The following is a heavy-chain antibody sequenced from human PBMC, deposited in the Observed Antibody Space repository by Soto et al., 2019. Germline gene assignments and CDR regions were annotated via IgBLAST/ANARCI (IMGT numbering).Heavy chain of an antibody. CDR2: ISGSGGST. V-gene: IGHV3-23*01. CDR3: AKDPTGTTRSFDS. D-gene: IGHD1-7*01. J-gene: IGHJ4*02. Sequence: PGGSLRLSCAASRFTFSSYAMSWVRQAPGKGLEWVSAISGSGGSTYYADSVRGRFTISRDNFKNTLHLQMDSLRAEDTAVYYCAKDPTGTTRSFDSWGQGTLVTVSS. CDR1: RFTFSSYA.